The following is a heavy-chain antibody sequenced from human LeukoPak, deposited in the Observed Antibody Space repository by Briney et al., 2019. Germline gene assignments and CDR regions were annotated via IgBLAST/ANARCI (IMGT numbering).Heavy chain of an antibody. J-gene: IGHJ5*02. Sequence: GGSLRLSCAASGFTFSSYAMHWVRQAPGKGLEWVAVTSYDGSNKYYADSVKGQFTISRDNSKNTLYLQMNSLRAEDTAVYYCAKGASYCGGDCSVFDPWGQGTLVTVSS. CDR3: AKGASYCGGDCSVFDP. CDR1: GFTFSSYA. CDR2: TSYDGSNK. V-gene: IGHV3-30-3*01. D-gene: IGHD2-21*01.